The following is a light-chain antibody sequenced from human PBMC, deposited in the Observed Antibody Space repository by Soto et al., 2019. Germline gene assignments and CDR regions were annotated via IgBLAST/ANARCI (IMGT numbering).Light chain of an antibody. Sequence: DVHVTQSPSTLSASVGDRVTITCRASQSIGSWLAWYQQKPAKAPKLLIYDASILENGVPSRFSGSGSGTEFALTISSLQADDFAIYYCQQYNSYPPNFGGGTKVDIK. J-gene: IGKJ4*01. CDR1: QSIGSW. CDR3: QQYNSYPPN. V-gene: IGKV1-5*01. CDR2: DAS.